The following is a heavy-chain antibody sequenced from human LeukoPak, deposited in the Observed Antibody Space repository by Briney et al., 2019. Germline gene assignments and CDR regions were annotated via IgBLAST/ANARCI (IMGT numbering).Heavy chain of an antibody. D-gene: IGHD6-19*01. J-gene: IGHJ4*02. V-gene: IGHV3-30*04. CDR2: ISYDGSNK. CDR3: ARGGRSSGWYGSYFDY. Sequence: GGSLRLSCAASGFTFSSYAMHWVRQAPGKGLEGVAVISYDGSNKYYADSVKGRFTISRDNSKNTLYLQMNSLRAEDTAVYYSARGGRSSGWYGSYFDYWGQGTLVTVSS. CDR1: GFTFSSYA.